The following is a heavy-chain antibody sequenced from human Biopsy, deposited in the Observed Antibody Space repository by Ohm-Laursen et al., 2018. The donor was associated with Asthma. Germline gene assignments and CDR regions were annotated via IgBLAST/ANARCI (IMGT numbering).Heavy chain of an antibody. Sequence: SLGLSCAASGFTLSDYYISWIRQAPGKGLEWVSYISSSGNTSTIYYADSVEGRFTISRDNAKNSVYLQMNSLRAEDTAVYYCARKVAFDVWGQGTLVIVSS. CDR2: ISSSGNTSTI. CDR3: ARKVAFDV. CDR1: GFTLSDYY. V-gene: IGHV3-11*01. J-gene: IGHJ3*01.